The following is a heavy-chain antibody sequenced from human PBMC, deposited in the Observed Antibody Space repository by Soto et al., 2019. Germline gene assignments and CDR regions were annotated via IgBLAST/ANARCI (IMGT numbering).Heavy chain of an antibody. CDR1: GGSFSGYY. Sequence: PSETLSLTCAVYGGSFSGYYWSWIRQPPGKGLEWIGEINHSGSTNYNPSLKSRVTISVDTSKNQFSLKLSSVTAADTAVYYCARKVQVAGINWFDPWGQGTLVTVSS. CDR2: INHSGST. CDR3: ARKVQVAGINWFDP. D-gene: IGHD6-19*01. J-gene: IGHJ5*02. V-gene: IGHV4-34*01.